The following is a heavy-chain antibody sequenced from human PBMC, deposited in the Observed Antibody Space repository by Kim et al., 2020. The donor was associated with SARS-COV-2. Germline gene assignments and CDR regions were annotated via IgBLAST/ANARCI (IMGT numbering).Heavy chain of an antibody. CDR2: IDYGGST. V-gene: IGHV4-31*01. CDR1: GGSIIGYRCC. J-gene: IGHJ4*02. CDR3: PRLMRGYCDFFGY. D-gene: IGHD2-15*01. Sequence: SETLSLTCSVSGGSIIGYRCCWIWNPPGPRKDQNWFFYIDYGGSTYYTPSLRGPVTIAASATKNPFTLNLVSVTAADTSDYDCPRLMRGYCDFFGYWSQG.